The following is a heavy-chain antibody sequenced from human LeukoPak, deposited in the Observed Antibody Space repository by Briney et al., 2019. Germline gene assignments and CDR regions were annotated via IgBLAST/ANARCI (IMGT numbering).Heavy chain of an antibody. V-gene: IGHV3-7*01. CDR3: ATTLTNFYYYYYMDV. J-gene: IGHJ6*03. CDR2: IKEDGSEK. CDR1: GFTFSSYW. D-gene: IGHD4-17*01. Sequence: GGSLRLSCAASGFTFSSYWMSWVRQAPGKGLEWVANIKEDGSEKNYVDSVKGRFTISRDNAKNSLYLQMNRLRAEDTAVYYCATTLTNFYYYYYMDVRGKGTTVTVSS.